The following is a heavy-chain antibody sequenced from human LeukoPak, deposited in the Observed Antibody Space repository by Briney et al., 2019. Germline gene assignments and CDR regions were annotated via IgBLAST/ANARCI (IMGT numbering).Heavy chain of an antibody. CDR3: ARGVGLHVYYFDY. Sequence: SETLSLTCTVSGGSISSYYWSWIRQPPGKGLEWIGYIFYSGGTNYNPSLKSRVTMSVDTSKSQFSLKLSPVTAADTAVYYCARGVGLHVYYFDYWGPGSLVIVSS. D-gene: IGHD3-16*01. J-gene: IGHJ4*02. CDR1: GGSISSYY. V-gene: IGHV4-59*01. CDR2: IFYSGGT.